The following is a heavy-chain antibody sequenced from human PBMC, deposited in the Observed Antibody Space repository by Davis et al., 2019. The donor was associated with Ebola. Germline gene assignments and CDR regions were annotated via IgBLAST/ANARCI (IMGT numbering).Heavy chain of an antibody. Sequence: PGGSLRLSCKGSGYSFTSYWIAWVRQMPGKGLEWMGSIYSGDSDTRYSPSFQVQVTISADKSISTAYLQWSTLKASDTAMFYCARLGYCSGGSCTNWFEPWGQGTLVTVSS. J-gene: IGHJ5*02. V-gene: IGHV5-51*01. D-gene: IGHD2-15*01. CDR1: GYSFTSYW. CDR3: ARLGYCSGGSCTNWFEP. CDR2: IYSGDSDT.